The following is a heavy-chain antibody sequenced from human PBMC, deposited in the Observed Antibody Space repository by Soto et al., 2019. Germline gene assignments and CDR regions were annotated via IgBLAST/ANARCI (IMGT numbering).Heavy chain of an antibody. CDR1: GGTFSSYA. Sequence: AAVKVSCKASGGTFSSYASSWVRQAPGQGLEWMGGIIPIFGTANYAQKFQGRVTITADESTSTAYMELSSLRSEDTAVYYCARAXITMVRGDNYYYYGMDVWGQGTTVTVSS. V-gene: IGHV1-69*13. CDR3: ARAXITMVRGDNYYYYGMDV. CDR2: IIPIFGTA. D-gene: IGHD3-10*01. J-gene: IGHJ6*02.